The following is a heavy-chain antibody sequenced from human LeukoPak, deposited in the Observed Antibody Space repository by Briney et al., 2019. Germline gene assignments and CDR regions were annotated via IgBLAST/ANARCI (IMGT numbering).Heavy chain of an antibody. V-gene: IGHV1-18*01. Sequence: ASVKVSCKASGYTFTSYGISWVRQAPGQGHEWMGWISAYNGNTNYAQKLQGRVTMTTDTSTSTAYMELRSLRSDDTAVYYCARVFTIFGVVSTPDYWGQGTLVTVSS. CDR2: ISAYNGNT. CDR3: ARVFTIFGVVSTPDY. J-gene: IGHJ4*02. D-gene: IGHD3-3*01. CDR1: GYTFTSYG.